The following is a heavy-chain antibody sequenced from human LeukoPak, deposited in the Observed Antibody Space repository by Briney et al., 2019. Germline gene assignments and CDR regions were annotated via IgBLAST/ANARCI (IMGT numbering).Heavy chain of an antibody. Sequence: SETLSLTCTVSGGSISNGDYYWSWIRQHPGKGLEWIGYIYYSGSTYYNPSLETRVSLSVDTSKSQFSLKESSVTAADTAVYYCARDFNSGYGPFDSWGQGTLVTVSS. CDR1: GGSISNGDYY. CDR2: IYYSGST. D-gene: IGHD5-12*01. V-gene: IGHV4-31*02. J-gene: IGHJ4*02. CDR3: ARDFNSGYGPFDS.